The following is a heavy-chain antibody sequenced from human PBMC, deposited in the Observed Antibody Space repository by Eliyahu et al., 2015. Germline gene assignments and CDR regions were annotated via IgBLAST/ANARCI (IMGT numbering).Heavy chain of an antibody. CDR3: ARDGYYYDSSGLDY. V-gene: IGHV3-48*01. Sequence: EVQLVESGGGLVQPGGSLRLSCAASGFTFSSXSMNWVRQAPGKGLEWVSYISSSSSTIYYADSVKGRFTISRDNAKNSLYLQMNSLRAEDTAVYYCARDGYYYDSSGLDYWGQGTLVTVSS. CDR1: GFTFSSXS. CDR2: ISSSSSTI. J-gene: IGHJ4*02. D-gene: IGHD3-22*01.